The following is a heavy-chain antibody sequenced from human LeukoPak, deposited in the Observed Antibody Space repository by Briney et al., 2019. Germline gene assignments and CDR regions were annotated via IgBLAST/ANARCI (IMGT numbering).Heavy chain of an antibody. Sequence: GGSLRLSCAASGFTFSCCGMHWVRQTPGKGLGWVAVISYDGNDKYYADSVKGRFTISRDNSKNTLYPQMNSLRTEDTAVYYCAKDLPAIPVATFDPWGQGTLVTVSS. CDR3: AKDLPAIPVATFDP. V-gene: IGHV3-30*18. CDR1: GFTFSCCG. J-gene: IGHJ5*02. CDR2: ISYDGNDK. D-gene: IGHD5-18*01.